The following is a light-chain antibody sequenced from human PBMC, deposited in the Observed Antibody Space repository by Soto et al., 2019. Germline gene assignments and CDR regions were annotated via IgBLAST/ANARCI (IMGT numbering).Light chain of an antibody. CDR3: QQYGSSPYT. CDR2: GAS. CDR1: QSLSSSY. Sequence: ENVLTQSPGTLSLSPGERGTLSCRASQSLSSSYLAWYQQKPGQAPRLLIYGASTRATGIPDRFSGSGSGTDCTLTISRVEPEDFAVYYCQQYGSSPYTFGQGTKLEIK. V-gene: IGKV3-20*01. J-gene: IGKJ2*01.